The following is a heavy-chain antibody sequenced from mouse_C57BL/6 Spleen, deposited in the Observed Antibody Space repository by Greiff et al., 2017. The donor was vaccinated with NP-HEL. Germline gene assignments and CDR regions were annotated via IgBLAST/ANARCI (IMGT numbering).Heavy chain of an antibody. CDR2: IWSDGST. J-gene: IGHJ4*01. Sequence: QVQLKESGPGLVAPSQSLSITCTVSGFSFPSYGVHWVRQPPGTGLEWLVVIWSDGSTTYNSALKSRLSISKDNSKSQVFLKMNSLQTDDTAMYYCARAYYSNYYAMDYWGQGTSVTVSS. D-gene: IGHD2-5*01. CDR3: ARAYYSNYYAMDY. V-gene: IGHV2-6*03. CDR1: GFSFPSYG.